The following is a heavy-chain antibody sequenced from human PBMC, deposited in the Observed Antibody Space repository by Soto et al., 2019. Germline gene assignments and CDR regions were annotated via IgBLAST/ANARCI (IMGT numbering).Heavy chain of an antibody. CDR2: INPSSGGT. CDR3: ARVVDSSGWYDYYYGMDV. J-gene: IGHJ6*02. V-gene: IGHV1-2*02. CDR1: GYTFTGYY. Sequence: GASVKVSCKASGYTFTGYYMHWVRQAPGQGLEWMGWINPSSGGTNYAQKFQGRVTMTRDTSISTAYMELSRLRSDDTAVYYCARVVDSSGWYDYYYGMDVWGQGTTVTVSS. D-gene: IGHD6-19*01.